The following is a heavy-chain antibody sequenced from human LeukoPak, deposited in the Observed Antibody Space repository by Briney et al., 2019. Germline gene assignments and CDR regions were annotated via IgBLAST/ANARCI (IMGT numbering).Heavy chain of an antibody. CDR3: ARERNWNYGKPADYYYYYMDV. CDR1: GESLSGYY. V-gene: IGHV4-34*01. D-gene: IGHD1-7*01. CDR2: INYSGDT. Sequence: SETLSLTCAVDGESLSGYYWSWIHQPPGKGLEWIGEINYSGDTNYNPSLKSRVTISVDTSKNQFSLKLSSVTAADTAVYYCARERNWNYGKPADYYYYYMDVWGKGTTVTVSS. J-gene: IGHJ6*03.